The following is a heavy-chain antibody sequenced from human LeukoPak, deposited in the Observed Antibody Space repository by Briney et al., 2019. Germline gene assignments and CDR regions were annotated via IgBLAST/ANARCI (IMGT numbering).Heavy chain of an antibody. J-gene: IGHJ4*02. V-gene: IGHV3-7*05. D-gene: IGHD6-19*01. CDR3: AREDSSGWYVFDY. CDR1: GFTFSSYW. Sequence: PGGSLRLSCAASGFTFSSYWMTWVRQAPGKGLEWVANIKQDGSEKYYVDSVKGRFTISRDNAKNSLYLQMNSLRAEDTAVYYCAREDSSGWYVFDYWGQGTLVTVSS. CDR2: IKQDGSEK.